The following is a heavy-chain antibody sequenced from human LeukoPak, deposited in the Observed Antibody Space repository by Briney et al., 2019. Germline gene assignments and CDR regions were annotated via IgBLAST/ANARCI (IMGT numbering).Heavy chain of an antibody. Sequence: ASVKVSCKASGYTFTAYYIHWVRQAPGQGLEWMGWINLNSGDTNCAQRFQGRVTMTRDASINTAYMELSRLRSDDAAVYYCAREYGRPDYYYMDVWGKGTTVTVSS. V-gene: IGHV1-2*02. CDR3: AREYGRPDYYYMDV. J-gene: IGHJ6*03. CDR2: INLNSGDT. CDR1: GYTFTAYY. D-gene: IGHD4-17*01.